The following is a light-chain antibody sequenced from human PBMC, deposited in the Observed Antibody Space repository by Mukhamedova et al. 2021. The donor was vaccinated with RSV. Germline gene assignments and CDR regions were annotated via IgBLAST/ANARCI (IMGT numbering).Light chain of an antibody. CDR3: CSFAGSYVV. J-gene: IGLJ2*01. V-gene: IGLV2-11*01. CDR1: SSDVGGYNY. CDR2: DVN. Sequence: GTSSDVGGYNYVSWYQQHPGKAPKLMIYDVNKRPSGVPDRFSGSKSGNTASLTISGLQAEDEADYYCCSFAGSYVVFGGGTKLTVL.